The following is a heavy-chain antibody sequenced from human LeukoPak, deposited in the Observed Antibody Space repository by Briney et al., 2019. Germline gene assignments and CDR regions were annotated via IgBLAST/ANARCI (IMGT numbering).Heavy chain of an antibody. V-gene: IGHV1-24*01. Sequence: ASVKVSCKVSGYTLTELSMHWVRQAPGKGLERMGGFDPEDGETIYAQKFQGRVTMTEDTSTDTAYMELSSLRSEDTAVYYCATDTVVVVAARYYGMDVWGQGTTVTVSS. J-gene: IGHJ6*02. CDR3: ATDTVVVVAARYYGMDV. CDR2: FDPEDGET. CDR1: GYTLTELS. D-gene: IGHD2-15*01.